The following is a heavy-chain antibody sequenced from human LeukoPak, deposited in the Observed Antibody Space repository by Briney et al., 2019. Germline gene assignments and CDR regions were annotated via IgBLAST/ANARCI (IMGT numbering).Heavy chain of an antibody. V-gene: IGHV1-3*01. CDR2: INAGNGNT. D-gene: IGHD6-19*01. J-gene: IGHJ6*02. CDR1: GYTFTGYA. Sequence: ASVKVSCKASGYTFTGYAMHWVRQAPGQRLEWMGWINAGNGNTKYSQKFQGRVTITRDTSASTAYMELSSLRSEDTAVYYCAREWRGAGTYYYYGMDVWGQGTTVTVSS. CDR3: AREWRGAGTYYYYGMDV.